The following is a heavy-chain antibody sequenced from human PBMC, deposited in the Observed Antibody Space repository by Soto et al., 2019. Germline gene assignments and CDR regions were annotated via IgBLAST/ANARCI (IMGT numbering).Heavy chain of an antibody. CDR3: ARDIDNRDYYYGLEV. V-gene: IGHV3-48*03. D-gene: IGHD1-20*01. CDR1: VFVFKNYE. J-gene: IGHJ6*01. CDR2: ISNSGNTI. Sequence: VGSLRLSCVSSVFVFKNYEMNCVRQAPGKWLEWISYISNSGNTIYVADSMRGRFTISRDNAKNSLFLQMNSLRADDTAVYYCARDIDNRDYYYGLEVLGQGTTVNVSS.